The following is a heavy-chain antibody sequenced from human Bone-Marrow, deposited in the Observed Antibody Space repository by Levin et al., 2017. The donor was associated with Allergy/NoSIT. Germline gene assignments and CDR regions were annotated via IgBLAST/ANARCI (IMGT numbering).Heavy chain of an antibody. Sequence: PRASVKVSCKASGYSFSGYNIHWVRHVPGQGLEWMGRITPYTGGTKYAQKFEDRVTMTSDTSTAYMELRRLTSGDTAVYYCARERNYFDSSGDLPDFYHWGQGTLVTVSS. V-gene: IGHV1-2*06. CDR2: ITPYTGGT. D-gene: IGHD3-22*01. CDR3: ARERNYFDSSGDLPDFYH. CDR1: GYSFSGYN. J-gene: IGHJ1*01.